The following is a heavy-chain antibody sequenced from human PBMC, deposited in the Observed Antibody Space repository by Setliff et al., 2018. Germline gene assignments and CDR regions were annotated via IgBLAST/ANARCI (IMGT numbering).Heavy chain of an antibody. CDR1: GYTFTGHY. CDR2: INPRTGVT. Sequence: ASVKVSCKASGYTFTGHYIHWVRQAPGQGLEWLGWINPRTGVTNYARKFQVRVTMTRDTTITTVYMDLGRLRSDDTAVYYGARGTDYHGSGSYWAKDVWGKGTTVTVSS. CDR3: ARGTDYHGSGSYWAKDV. D-gene: IGHD3-10*01. J-gene: IGHJ6*04. V-gene: IGHV1-2*02.